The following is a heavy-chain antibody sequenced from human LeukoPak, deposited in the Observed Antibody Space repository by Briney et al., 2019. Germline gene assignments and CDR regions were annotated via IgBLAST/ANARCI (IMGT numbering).Heavy chain of an antibody. CDR1: GYSFTSYW. J-gene: IGHJ6*02. V-gene: IGHV5-51*01. CDR2: IYPVDSDT. Sequence: GESLKISCKGSGYSFTSYWIGWVRQMPGKVLKWMGIIYPVDSDTRYSPSFQAQVTISADKSISTAYLQWSSLKASDTAMYYCARSDTMVRGIISFYYGMDVWGQGTTVTVSS. CDR3: ARSDTMVRGIISFYYGMDV. D-gene: IGHD3-10*01.